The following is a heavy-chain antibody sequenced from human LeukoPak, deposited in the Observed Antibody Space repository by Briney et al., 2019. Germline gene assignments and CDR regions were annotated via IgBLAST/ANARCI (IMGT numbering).Heavy chain of an antibody. CDR2: ISAYNGNT. J-gene: IGHJ4*02. CDR3: ATRLWFGNEGYFDY. V-gene: IGHV1-18*01. CDR1: GYTFTSYG. D-gene: IGHD3-10*01. Sequence: ASVKVSCKASGYTFTSYGISWVRQAPGQGLEWMGWISAYNGNTNYAQKLQGRVTMTTDTSTSTAYMELRSLRSDDTAVYYCATRLWFGNEGYFDYWGQGTLVTVSS.